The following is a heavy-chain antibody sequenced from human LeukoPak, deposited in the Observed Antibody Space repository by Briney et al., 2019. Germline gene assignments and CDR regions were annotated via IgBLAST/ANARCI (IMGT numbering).Heavy chain of an antibody. V-gene: IGHV4-39*07. J-gene: IGHJ4*02. CDR1: GGSISSSSYY. CDR2: IYYSGST. D-gene: IGHD6-13*01. Sequence: KPSETLSLTCTVSGGSISSSSYYWGWIRQPPGKGLEWIGNIYYSGSTYNNLSLKSRVTISVDTSKNQFSLKLTSVTAADTAVYYCARATSNGYRYYFDYWGQGTLVTVSS. CDR3: ARATSNGYRYYFDY.